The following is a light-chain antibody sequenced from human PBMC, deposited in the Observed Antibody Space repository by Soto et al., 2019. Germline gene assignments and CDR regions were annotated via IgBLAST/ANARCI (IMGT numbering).Light chain of an antibody. J-gene: IGKJ4*01. V-gene: IGKV3-11*01. Sequence: LTQSPASLSSSLGERATITCRASQNINSYLAWYQQKPGQAPNLLIYAASTRHSGVPARFSGSGSGTDFTLTISILEPEDFAVYYCHQASTLPLTFGGGTKVEIK. CDR3: HQASTLPLT. CDR2: AAS. CDR1: QNINSY.